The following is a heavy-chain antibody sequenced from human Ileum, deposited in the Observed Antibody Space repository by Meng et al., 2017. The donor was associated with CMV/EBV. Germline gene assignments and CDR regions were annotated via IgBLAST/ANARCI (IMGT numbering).Heavy chain of an antibody. CDR1: GFTFSRYA. CDR3: AKDLRFVSYGMDV. D-gene: IGHD3-16*01. V-gene: IGHV3-23*03. J-gene: IGHJ6*02. CDR2: IYGGSNST. Sequence: GESLKISCAASGFTFSRYAMSWVRQAPGKGLEWVSLIYGGSNSTYYADSVKGRLTISRDNSKNTLYLQMNSLRAEDTAVYYCAKDLRFVSYGMDVWGQGTTVTVSS.